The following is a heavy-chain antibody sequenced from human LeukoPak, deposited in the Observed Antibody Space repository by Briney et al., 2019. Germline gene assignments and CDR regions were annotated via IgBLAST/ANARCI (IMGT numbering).Heavy chain of an antibody. CDR2: MNPNSGNT. V-gene: IGHV1-8*01. CDR1: GYTFTSYG. D-gene: IGHD6-19*01. J-gene: IGHJ4*02. Sequence: ASVTVSCKASGYTFTSYGINWVRQATGQGLEWMGWMNPNSGNTGYAQKFQGRVTMTRNTSISTAYMELSSLRSEDTAVYYCARARRTSSGWYYFDSWGQGTLVTVSS. CDR3: ARARRTSSGWYYFDS.